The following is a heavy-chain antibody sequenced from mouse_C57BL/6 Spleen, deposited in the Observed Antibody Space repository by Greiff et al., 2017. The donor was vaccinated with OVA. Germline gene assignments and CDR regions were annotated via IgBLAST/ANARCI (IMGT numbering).Heavy chain of an antibody. Sequence: EVKLVESGGDLVKPGGSLKLSCAASGFTFSSYGMSWVRQTPDKRLEWVATISSGGSYTYYPDSVKGRFTISRDNAKNTLYLQMSSLKSEDTAMYYCARSLYYFDYWGQGTTLTVSS. CDR1: GFTFSSYG. J-gene: IGHJ2*01. CDR2: ISSGGSYT. CDR3: ARSLYYFDY. V-gene: IGHV5-6*01.